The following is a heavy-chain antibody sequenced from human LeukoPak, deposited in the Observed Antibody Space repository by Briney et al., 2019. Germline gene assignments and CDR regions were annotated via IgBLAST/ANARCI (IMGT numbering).Heavy chain of an antibody. CDR1: GGSISSGSYY. CDR3: ARSVRGAMSGDYYYMDV. V-gene: IGHV4-61*02. Sequence: SETLSLTCTVSGGSISSGSYYWSWIRQPAGKGLEWIGRIYTSGSTNYNPSLKSRVTISVDTSKNQFSLKLSSVTAADTAVYYCARSVRGAMSGDYYYMDVWGKGTTVTISS. CDR2: IYTSGST. D-gene: IGHD3-10*01. J-gene: IGHJ6*03.